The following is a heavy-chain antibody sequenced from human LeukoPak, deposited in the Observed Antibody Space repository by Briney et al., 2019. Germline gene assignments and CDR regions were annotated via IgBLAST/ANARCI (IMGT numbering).Heavy chain of an antibody. CDR1: GFTFSSYG. CDR2: IWYDGSNK. Sequence: GGPLRLSCAASGFTFSSYGMHWVRQAPGKGLEWVAVIWYDGSNKYYADSVKGRFTISRDNSKNTLYLQMNSLRAEDTAVYYCASASSYGALDYWGQGTLVTVSS. D-gene: IGHD5-18*01. V-gene: IGHV3-33*08. J-gene: IGHJ4*02. CDR3: ASASSYGALDY.